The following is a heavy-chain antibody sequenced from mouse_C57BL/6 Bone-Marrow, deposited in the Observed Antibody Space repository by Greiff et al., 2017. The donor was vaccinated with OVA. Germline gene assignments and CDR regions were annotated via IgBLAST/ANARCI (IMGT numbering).Heavy chain of an antibody. CDR1: GYTFTSYG. CDR3: ARSMATTGAY. CDR2: IYPRSGNT. D-gene: IGHD2-2*01. J-gene: IGHJ3*01. Sequence: QVQLQQSGAELARPGASVKLSCQASGYTFTSYGISWVKQRTGQGLEWIGEIYPRSGNTYYNEKFKGKATLSADKSPSTAYMERRSLTSEDAADYFCARSMATTGAYWGQGTLVTVSA. V-gene: IGHV1-81*01.